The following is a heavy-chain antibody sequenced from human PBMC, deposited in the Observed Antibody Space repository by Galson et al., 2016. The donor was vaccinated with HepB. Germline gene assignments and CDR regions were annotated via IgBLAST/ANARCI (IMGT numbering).Heavy chain of an antibody. V-gene: IGHV4-34*01. D-gene: IGHD4-17*01. CDR1: GGSFSGYY. CDR3: ARGDNPDYGDYASAYYYMDV. CDR2: IYHSGST. J-gene: IGHJ6*03. Sequence: ETLSLTCAVYGGSFSGYYWSWIRQPPGKGLEWIGEIYHSGSTNYNPSLKSRVTISVDTSKNQFSLKLSSVTAAETAVYYCARGDNPDYGDYASAYYYMDVWGKGTTVTVSS.